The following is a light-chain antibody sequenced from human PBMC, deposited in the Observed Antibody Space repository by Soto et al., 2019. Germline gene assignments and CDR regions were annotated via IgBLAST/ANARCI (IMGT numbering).Light chain of an antibody. CDR2: AAS. V-gene: IGKV3-20*01. CDR1: RSFASSY. CDR3: HHYDSSPPYT. J-gene: IGKJ2*01. Sequence: EIVLTQSPATLSLSPGERATLSCRASRSFASSYLAWYQHKPGQAPRPLIYAASSRATGIPDRFIGSGSGTDFTLPISRLEPDDSAVYYCHHYDSSPPYTFGQGTKLEIK.